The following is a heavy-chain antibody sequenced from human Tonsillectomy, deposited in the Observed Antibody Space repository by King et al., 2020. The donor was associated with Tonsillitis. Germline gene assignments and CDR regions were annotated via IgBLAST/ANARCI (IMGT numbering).Heavy chain of an antibody. CDR2: IYYSGST. V-gene: IGHV4-39*01. CDR1: GGSITSSTNY. D-gene: IGHD3-16*01. CDR3: ARLPYDFLWGTYSYYLAY. J-gene: IGHJ4*02. Sequence: LQLQESGPGLVKPSETLSLTCTFSGGSITSSTNYWGWIRQPPGKGLEWIGSIYYSGSTHYNPSLKSRVTISVDTSKNQFSLKLSSVTAADTAVYYCARLPYDFLWGTYSYYLAYWGQGTLVTVSS.